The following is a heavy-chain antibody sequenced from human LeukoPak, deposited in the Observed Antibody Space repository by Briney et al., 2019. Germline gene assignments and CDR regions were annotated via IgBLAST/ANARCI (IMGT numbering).Heavy chain of an antibody. CDR3: ARRPFGADY. V-gene: IGHV3-74*01. CDR1: GFTFSNYW. CDR2: INTDGTRT. Sequence: GGSLRLSCAASGFTFSNYWIHWVRQAPGKGLLWVSRINTDGTRTSYADSVKGRFTISRDNAESTVYLQMNSLSAEDTAVYYCARRPFGADYWGQGTLVTVSS. D-gene: IGHD3-10*01. J-gene: IGHJ4*02.